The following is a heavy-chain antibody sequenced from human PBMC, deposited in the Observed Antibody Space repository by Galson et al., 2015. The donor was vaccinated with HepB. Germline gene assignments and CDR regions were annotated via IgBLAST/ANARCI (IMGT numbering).Heavy chain of an antibody. J-gene: IGHJ4*02. CDR3: ARHYDTAMARSYVDY. Sequence: TLSLTCTVSGGSISGYDWSWVRQPPGKGLEWIGYIYNSGSTDYNPSLQSRVTISVDTSKSQFFLKLSSVTAADTAVYYCARHYDTAMARSYVDYWGQGTLVTVSS. CDR2: IYNSGST. CDR1: GGSISGYD. V-gene: IGHV4-59*08. D-gene: IGHD5-18*01.